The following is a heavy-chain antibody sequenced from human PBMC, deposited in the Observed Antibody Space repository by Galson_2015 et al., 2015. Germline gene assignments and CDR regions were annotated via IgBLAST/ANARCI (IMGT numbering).Heavy chain of an antibody. CDR3: ARYCSSTSCSDDAFDI. J-gene: IGHJ3*02. Sequence: TLSLTCTVSGGSLSSGSYYWSWIRQPAGKGLEWIGRIYTSGSTNYNPSLKSRVTISVDTSKNQFSLKLSSVTAADTAVYYCARYCSSTSCSDDAFDIWGQGTMVTVSS. V-gene: IGHV4-61*02. CDR2: IYTSGST. CDR1: GGSLSSGSYY. D-gene: IGHD2-2*01.